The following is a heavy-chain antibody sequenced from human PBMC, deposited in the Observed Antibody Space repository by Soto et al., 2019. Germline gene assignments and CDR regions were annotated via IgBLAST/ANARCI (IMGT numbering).Heavy chain of an antibody. V-gene: IGHV3-74*01. D-gene: IGHD2-15*01. CDR2: INSDGSST. CDR3: AKDVEYCSGGSCSRTYYFDY. CDR1: GFTFSSYW. J-gene: IGHJ4*02. Sequence: GGSLRLSCAASGFTFSSYWMHWVRQAPGKGLVWVSRINSDGSSTSYADSVKGRFTISRDNAKNTLYLQMNSLRAEDTAVYYCAKDVEYCSGGSCSRTYYFDYWGQGTLVTVSS.